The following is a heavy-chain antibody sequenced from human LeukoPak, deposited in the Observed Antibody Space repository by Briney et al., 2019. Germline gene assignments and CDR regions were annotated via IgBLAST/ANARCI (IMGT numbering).Heavy chain of an antibody. V-gene: IGHV3-7*01. Sequence: GGSLRLSCAASGFTFSSYWMSWVRQAPGKGLEWVANIKQDGSEKYYVDSVKGRFTISRDNAKNSLYLQMNSLRAEDTAVYYCARSLYYDILTGYYRGGDYCGQGTLVTVSS. CDR3: ARSLYYDILTGYYRGGDY. CDR2: IKQDGSEK. D-gene: IGHD3-9*01. CDR1: GFTFSSYW. J-gene: IGHJ4*02.